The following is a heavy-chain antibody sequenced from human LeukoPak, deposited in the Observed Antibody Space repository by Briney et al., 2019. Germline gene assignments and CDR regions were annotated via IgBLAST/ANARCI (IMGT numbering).Heavy chain of an antibody. V-gene: IGHV3-64D*09. J-gene: IGHJ4*02. D-gene: IGHD3-22*01. CDR3: VKDEAPYYYDSSGYYFGE. CDR1: GFTFSSYA. CDR2: ISSHGGST. Sequence: PGGSLRLSCSASGFTFSSYAMHWVRQAPGKGLEYVSAISSHGGSTYYADSVKGRFTISRDNSKNTLYLQMSSLRAEDTAAYYCVKDEAPYYYDSSGYYFGEWGQGTLVTVSS.